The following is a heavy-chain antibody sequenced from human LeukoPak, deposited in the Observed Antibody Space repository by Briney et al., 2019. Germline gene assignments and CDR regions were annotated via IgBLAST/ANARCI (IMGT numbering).Heavy chain of an antibody. CDR3: ASLTGRYYFDY. CDR2: IYYSGST. J-gene: IGHJ4*02. Sequence: SETLSLTCTVSGGSISSYYWSWIWHPPRKGLEWIGYIYYSGSTKYNPSLKSRVTISVDTSKNQFSLKLGSVTAADTAVYYCASLTGRYYFDYWGQGTLVTVSS. V-gene: IGHV4-59*08. CDR1: GGSISSYY.